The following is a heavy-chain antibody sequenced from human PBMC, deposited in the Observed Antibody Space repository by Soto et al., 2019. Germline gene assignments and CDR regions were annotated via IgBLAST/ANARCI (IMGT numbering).Heavy chain of an antibody. J-gene: IGHJ5*02. V-gene: IGHV3-15*04. Sequence: EVQLVESGGGLVKPGGSLRLSCVASGFTFNVAYMHWVRQAPGRGLEWVSLIENNFDGATTDYAAPVKGRFTMSREDSNDTLYLQMNSLRIEDSAVYYCATDLPFFYGSGTYVTWVQGTLVTVSS. CDR2: IENNFDGATT. D-gene: IGHD3-10*01. CDR1: GFTFNVAY. CDR3: ATDLPFFYGSGTYVT.